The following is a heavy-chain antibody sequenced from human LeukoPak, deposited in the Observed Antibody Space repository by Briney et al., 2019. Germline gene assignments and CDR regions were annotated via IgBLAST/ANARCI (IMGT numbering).Heavy chain of an antibody. J-gene: IGHJ4*02. D-gene: IGHD3-10*01. V-gene: IGHV3-74*01. CDR2: SNSDGSST. CDR1: GFTFSSHW. CDR3: SRGPGVAGRFFVGDQ. Sequence: GGSLRLSCAASGFTFSSHWMHWVRRAPGKGLVWVSRSNSDGSSTSYGDSVKGRFTISRDNAKNTLYLQMNSLRAEDTAVYYCSRGPGVAGRFFVGDQWGQGTLVTVSS.